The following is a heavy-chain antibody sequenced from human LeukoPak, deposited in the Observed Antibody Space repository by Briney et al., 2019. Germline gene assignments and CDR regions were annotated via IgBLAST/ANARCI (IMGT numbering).Heavy chain of an antibody. Sequence: GRSLRLSCAASGFTFSSYSMNWVRQAPGKGLEWVSGISGSGGSTYYADSVKGRFTISRDNAKNSLYLQMNSLRAEDTAVYYCARGGYSYGYVYWGQGTLVTVSS. J-gene: IGHJ4*02. CDR1: GFTFSSYS. D-gene: IGHD5-18*01. CDR2: ISGSGGST. CDR3: ARGGYSYGYVY. V-gene: IGHV3-48*01.